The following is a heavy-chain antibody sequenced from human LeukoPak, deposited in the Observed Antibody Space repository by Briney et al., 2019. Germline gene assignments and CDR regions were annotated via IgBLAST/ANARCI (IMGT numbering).Heavy chain of an antibody. CDR2: IYYSGST. V-gene: IGHV4-59*01. CDR1: GASISSYY. CDR3: ASGILTGYYSADV. J-gene: IGHJ3*01. Sequence: KPSETLSLTCTVPGASISSYYWSWIRQPPGKGLEWIGYIYYSGSTNYNPSLKSRVTISLDTSKNQFSLKLSSVTAADTAVYYCASGILTGYYSADVWGQGTMVTVSS. D-gene: IGHD3-9*01.